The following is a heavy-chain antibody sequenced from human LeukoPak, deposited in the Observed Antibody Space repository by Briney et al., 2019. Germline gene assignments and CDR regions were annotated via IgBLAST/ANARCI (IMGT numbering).Heavy chain of an antibody. CDR1: GGSISSSSYY. Sequence: KSSETLSLTCTVSGGSISSSSYYWGWIRQPPGKGLEWIGSIYYSGSTYYNPSLKSRVTISVDTSKNQFSLKLSSVTAADTAVYYCARHSRYRSGSYRSAWFDPWGQGTLVTVSS. CDR3: ARHSRYRSGSYRSAWFDP. D-gene: IGHD1-26*01. V-gene: IGHV4-39*01. J-gene: IGHJ5*02. CDR2: IYYSGST.